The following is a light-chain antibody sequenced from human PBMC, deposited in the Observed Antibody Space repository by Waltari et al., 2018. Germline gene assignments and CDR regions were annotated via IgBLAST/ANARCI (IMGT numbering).Light chain of an antibody. CDR3: QHRSSWLLT. CDR2: DAL. J-gene: IGKJ4*01. V-gene: IGKV3-11*01. CDR1: QSISTS. Sequence: EIVLTQSPATLSLSPGERATHSCRASQSISTSLAWYQHKPGQAPRLLIYDALNRATDIPARFSGSGSGTDFTLTISSLDPEDFAVYYCQHRSSWLLTFGGGTKVEIK.